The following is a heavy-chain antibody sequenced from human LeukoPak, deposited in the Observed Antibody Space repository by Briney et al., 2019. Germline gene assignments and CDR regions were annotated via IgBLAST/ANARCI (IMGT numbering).Heavy chain of an antibody. V-gene: IGHV1-69*05. J-gene: IGHJ4*02. CDR1: GGTFSSYA. D-gene: IGHD2-2*01. CDR3: ARDHALYCSSTSCYPSAEYYFDY. Sequence: SVKVSCKACGGTFSSYAISWVRQAPPQGLEWMGRIIPIFGSANYAQKFQGRVTITTDESTSTAYMEPSSLRSEDTAVYYCARDHALYCSSTSCYPSAEYYFDYWGQGTLVTVSS. CDR2: IIPIFGSA.